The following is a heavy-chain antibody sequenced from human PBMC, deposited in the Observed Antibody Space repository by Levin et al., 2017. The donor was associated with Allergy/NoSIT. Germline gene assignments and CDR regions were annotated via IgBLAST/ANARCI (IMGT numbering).Heavy chain of an antibody. CDR2: IIPIFGTA. Sequence: KISCKASGGTFSSYAISWVRQAPGQGLEWMGGIIPIFGTANYAQKFQGRVTITADKSTSTAYMELSSLRSEDTAVYYCARDGYYDSSGYYYSLFDYWGQGTLVTVSS. CDR3: ARDGYYDSSGYYYSLFDY. D-gene: IGHD3-22*01. V-gene: IGHV1-69*06. J-gene: IGHJ4*02. CDR1: GGTFSSYA.